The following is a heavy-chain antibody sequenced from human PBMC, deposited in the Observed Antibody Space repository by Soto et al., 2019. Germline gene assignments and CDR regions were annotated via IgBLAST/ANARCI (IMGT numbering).Heavy chain of an antibody. D-gene: IGHD3-9*01. J-gene: IGHJ5*02. CDR3: ARQKCMVVFRILTGYYSPSWFDP. CDR2: INTNTGNP. V-gene: IGHV7-4-1*01. Sequence: ASVKVSCKASGYTFTSYAMNWVRQAPGQGLEWMGWINTNTGNPTYAQGFTGRFVFSLDTSVSTAYLQICSLKAEDTAVYYCARQKCMVVFRILTGYYSPSWFDPWGQGTLVTVSS. CDR1: GYTFTSYA.